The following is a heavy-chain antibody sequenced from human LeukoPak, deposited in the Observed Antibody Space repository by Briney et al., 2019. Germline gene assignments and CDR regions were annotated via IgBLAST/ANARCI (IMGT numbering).Heavy chain of an antibody. CDR3: ARDSRFHGMDV. V-gene: IGHV1-46*01. Sequence: ASVKVSCKASGYTFSNYYMHWVRQAPGQGLEWMGIINPSGVSTNYAQKFQGRVTMTRDTSISTAYMELSSLRSEDMAVYYCARDSRFHGMDVWGQGTTVTVSS. CDR2: INPSGVST. J-gene: IGHJ6*02. CDR1: GYTFSNYY.